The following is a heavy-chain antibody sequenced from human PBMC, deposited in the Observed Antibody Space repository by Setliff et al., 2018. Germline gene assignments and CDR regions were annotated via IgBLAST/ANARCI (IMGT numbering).Heavy chain of an antibody. Sequence: SGPTLVNPTQTLTLTCSFSGFSLSDFGVGVGWIRQPPGKAPEWLALIYWDGDEHYTPSLEKRLTITKDTSKNQLVLTVSNMDSMDTATYFCAYRRKMSARYDAFEVWGQGTLVTVSS. V-gene: IGHV2-5*02. CDR2: IYWDGDE. CDR3: AYRRKMSARYDAFEV. J-gene: IGHJ3*01. CDR1: GFSLSDFGVG. D-gene: IGHD2-15*01.